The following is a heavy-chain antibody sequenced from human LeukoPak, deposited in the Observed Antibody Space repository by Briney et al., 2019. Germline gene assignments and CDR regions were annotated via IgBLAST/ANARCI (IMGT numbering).Heavy chain of an antibody. CDR2: ISYDGTNK. J-gene: IGHJ2*01. CDR3: AIDRGQSYWYFDL. CDR1: GFSFSAYA. D-gene: IGHD3-16*01. V-gene: IGHV3-30-3*01. Sequence: PERSLRLSCGAAGFSFSAYAMHWVRQAPAKGLEWVAVISYDGTNKHYADSVKGRFTISRDNSKNTLYLQMNSLRAEDTAVYYCAIDRGQSYWYFDLWGRGTLVTVSS.